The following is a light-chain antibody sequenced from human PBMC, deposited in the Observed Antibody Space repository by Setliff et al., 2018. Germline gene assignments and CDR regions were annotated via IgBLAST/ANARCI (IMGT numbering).Light chain of an antibody. J-gene: IGLJ1*01. V-gene: IGLV2-11*01. CDR2: DVT. Sequence: QPALTQPRSVSGSPGQSVTISCTGTSSDVGRYNFVSWYQQHPGKAPKLIIYDVTKRPSGVPDRFSGSKSGNTASLTISGLQAEDEAGYSCCSYADTYISVFGTGTKVTVL. CDR1: SSDVGRYNF. CDR3: CSYADTYISV.